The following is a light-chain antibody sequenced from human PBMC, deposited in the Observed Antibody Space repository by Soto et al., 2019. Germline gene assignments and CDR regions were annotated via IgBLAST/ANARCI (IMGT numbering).Light chain of an antibody. CDR1: SSDVGLYNY. V-gene: IGLV2-14*01. CDR2: DVS. Sequence: QSALTQPASVSGSPGQSITISCTGTSSDVGLYNYVSWYQQHPGKAPKLMIYDVSDRPSGISDRFSGSKSGNTASLTITGLQAEDEADYYCSSYTNTNTRVFGGGTKLTVL. J-gene: IGLJ2*01. CDR3: SSYTNTNTRV.